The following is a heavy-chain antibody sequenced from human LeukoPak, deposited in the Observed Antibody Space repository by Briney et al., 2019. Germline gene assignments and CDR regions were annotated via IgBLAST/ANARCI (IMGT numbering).Heavy chain of an antibody. Sequence: ASVNVSCKASGYTFTGYYMHWVRQAPGQGLEWMGRINPNSGGTNYAQKFQGRVTMTRDTTISTAYMEMSRLTSDDTAVYYCARGAQERRGMDVWGQGTTVTVSS. CDR3: ARGAQERRGMDV. CDR2: INPNSGGT. J-gene: IGHJ6*02. CDR1: GYTFTGYY. V-gene: IGHV1-2*06.